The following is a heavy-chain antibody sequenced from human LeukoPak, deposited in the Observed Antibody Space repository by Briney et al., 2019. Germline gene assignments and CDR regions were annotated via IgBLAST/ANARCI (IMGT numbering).Heavy chain of an antibody. J-gene: IGHJ4*02. V-gene: IGHV4-39*01. D-gene: IGHD1-26*01. Sequence: PSETLSLTCAVSGGSISSNSYYWVWVRQPPGKGLEWIGYIDNSGSTNYNPSLKSRVAMSVDTSKNQFSLKLSSVTAADTAVYYCARQPSGRLGDYWGQGTLVIVSS. CDR2: IDNSGST. CDR1: GGSISSNSYY. CDR3: ARQPSGRLGDY.